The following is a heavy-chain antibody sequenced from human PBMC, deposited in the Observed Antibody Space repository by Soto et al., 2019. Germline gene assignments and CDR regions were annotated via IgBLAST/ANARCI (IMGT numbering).Heavy chain of an antibody. CDR1: GFTFSSYA. CDR3: ARAGGIAVPGSHLDY. CDR2: ISGSGGST. J-gene: IGHJ4*02. V-gene: IGHV3-23*01. Sequence: EAQLLESGGGSGQPGGSLRLSCATSGFTFSSYAMNWVRQAPGKGLEWVSAISGSGGSTNYADSVEGRFTISRDNSKNTLYLQMSSLRAEDTAVYYCARAGGIAVPGSHLDYWGQGTLVTVSS. D-gene: IGHD6-19*01.